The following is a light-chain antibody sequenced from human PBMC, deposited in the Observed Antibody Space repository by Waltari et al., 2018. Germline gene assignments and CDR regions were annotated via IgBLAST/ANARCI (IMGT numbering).Light chain of an antibody. CDR3: SSYTSSSTLGV. V-gene: IGLV2-14*01. CDR2: EVC. J-gene: IGLJ2*01. Sequence: QSALTQPASVSGSPGQSITISCTGTSSDVGGYNYVSWYQQHPGKAPKLMIYEVCNRPSGISNRFSGSKSGNTAAPTISGLQAEDEADYYCSSYTSSSTLGVFGGGTKLTVL. CDR1: SSDVGGYNY.